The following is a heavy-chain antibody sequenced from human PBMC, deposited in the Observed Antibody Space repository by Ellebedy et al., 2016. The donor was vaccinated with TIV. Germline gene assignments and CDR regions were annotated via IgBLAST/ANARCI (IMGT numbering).Heavy chain of an antibody. J-gene: IGHJ4*02. CDR1: GFTFTSYG. D-gene: IGHD5-18*01. V-gene: IGHV3-33*01. CDR3: ARPRGYSYGGFDY. Sequence: GESLKISCAASGFTFTSYGMHWVRQAPGKGLEWVAVIWYDGSNKYYADSVKGRFTISRDNSKNSLYLQMNSLRAEDTAVYYCARPRGYSYGGFDYWGQGTLVTVSS. CDR2: IWYDGSNK.